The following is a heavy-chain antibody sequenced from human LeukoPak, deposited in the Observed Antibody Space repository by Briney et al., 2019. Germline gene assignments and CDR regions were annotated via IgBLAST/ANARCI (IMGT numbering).Heavy chain of an antibody. J-gene: IGHJ4*02. D-gene: IGHD3-10*01. CDR3: AKGLYGSGGYYQFDY. CDR2: VSAGGGST. CDR1: GFTFSGYA. V-gene: IGHV3-23*01. Sequence: SGGSLRLSCAASGFTFSGYAMTWVRQAPGKGLEWVSTVSAGGGSTYYADSVKGRFTISRDNPKNTLHLQMNSLGAEDTAVYYCAKGLYGSGGYYQFDYWGQGTLVTVSS.